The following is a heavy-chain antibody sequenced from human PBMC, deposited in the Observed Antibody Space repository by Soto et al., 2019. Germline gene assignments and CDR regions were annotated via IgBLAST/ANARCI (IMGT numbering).Heavy chain of an antibody. CDR3: VLGGSGSPGFDY. J-gene: IGHJ4*02. Sequence: QVQLVQSGAEVKKPGSSVKVSCKASGGTFSSYTISWVRQAPGQGLEWMGRIIPILGIANYAQKFQCRVTITADKSTSTAYMELSSLRSDDTAVYYCVLGGSGSPGFDYWGQGTLVTVSS. V-gene: IGHV1-69*02. D-gene: IGHD3-10*01. CDR2: IIPILGIA. CDR1: GGTFSSYT.